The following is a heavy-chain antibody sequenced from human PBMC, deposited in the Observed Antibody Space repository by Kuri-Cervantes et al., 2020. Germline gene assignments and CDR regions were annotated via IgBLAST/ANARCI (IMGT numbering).Heavy chain of an antibody. J-gene: IGHJ4*02. Sequence: SVKVSCKASGYTFTYRYLHWVRQAPGQALEWMGWITPFNGNTNYAQKFQDRVTITRDRSMSTAYMELSGLRSDDTAVYYCARDPLGPFDYWGQGTLVTVSS. D-gene: IGHD7-27*01. CDR1: GYTFTYRY. CDR3: ARDPLGPFDY. V-gene: IGHV1-45*02. CDR2: ITPFNGNT.